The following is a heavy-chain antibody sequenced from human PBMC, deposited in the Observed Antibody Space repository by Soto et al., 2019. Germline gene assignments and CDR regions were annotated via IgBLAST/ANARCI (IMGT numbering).Heavy chain of an antibody. J-gene: IGHJ4*02. CDR3: ASDIDSSGYYPE. V-gene: IGHV3-53*01. CDR2: IYSGGST. Sequence: GGSLRLSCAASGFTVSSNYMSWVRQAPGKGLEWVSVIYSGGSTYYADSVKGRFTISRDNSKNTLYLQMNSLRAEDTAVYYCASDIDSSGYYPEWGQGTRVTVSS. D-gene: IGHD3-22*01. CDR1: GFTVSSNY.